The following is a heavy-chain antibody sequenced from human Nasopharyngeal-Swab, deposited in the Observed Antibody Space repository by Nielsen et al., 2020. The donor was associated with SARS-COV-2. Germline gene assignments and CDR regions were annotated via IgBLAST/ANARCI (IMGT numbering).Heavy chain of an antibody. CDR2: IGTAGDT. CDR3: ARDAGDSGHFDY. D-gene: IGHD7-27*01. CDR1: GFTFSSYD. Sequence: GGSLRLSCAASGFTFSSYDMHWVRQATGKGLEWVSAIGTAGDTYYPGSVKGRFTISRDNSKNTLYLQMNSLRAEDTAVYYCARDAGDSGHFDYWGQGTLVTVSS. V-gene: IGHV3-13*01. J-gene: IGHJ4*02.